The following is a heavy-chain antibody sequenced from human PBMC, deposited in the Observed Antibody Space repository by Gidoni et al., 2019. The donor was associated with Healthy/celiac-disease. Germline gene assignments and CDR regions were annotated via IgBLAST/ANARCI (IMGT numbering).Heavy chain of an antibody. Sequence: QVQLQESGPGLVKPSETLSLTCTVSGGAISSYYWSWIRQPPGKGLEWIGYIYYRGSTNYNPSLKSRVTISVDTSKNQFSLKLSSVTAADTAVYYCARDKLGIGSYYYYGMDVWGQGTTVTVSS. CDR3: ARDKLGIGSYYYYGMDV. CDR1: GGAISSYY. CDR2: IYYRGST. J-gene: IGHJ6*02. V-gene: IGHV4-59*01. D-gene: IGHD7-27*01.